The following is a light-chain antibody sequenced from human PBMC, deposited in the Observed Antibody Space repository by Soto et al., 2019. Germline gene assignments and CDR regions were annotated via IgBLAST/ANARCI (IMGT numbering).Light chain of an antibody. CDR2: GAS. CDR3: QQYGSSPWT. CDR1: QSVSSSY. V-gene: IGKV3-20*01. J-gene: IGKJ1*01. Sequence: EIVLTQSPGTLSLSPGERATLSCRASQSVSSSYLAWYQQKPGQAPRLLIYGASNSATGIPDRISGSGSGTDFTLTISRLEPEDFAVYYCQQYGSSPWTFGQGTKVEIK.